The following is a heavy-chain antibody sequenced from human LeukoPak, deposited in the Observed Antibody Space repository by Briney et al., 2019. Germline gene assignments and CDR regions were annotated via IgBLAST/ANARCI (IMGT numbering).Heavy chain of an antibody. CDR1: GGSFSGYY. CDR3: ARGAVAGVYYYYYYMDV. CDR2: INHSGST. V-gene: IGHV4-34*01. D-gene: IGHD6-19*01. Sequence: SETLSLTCAVCGGSFSGYYWSWIRQPPGKGLEWIGEINHSGSTNYNPSLKSRVTISVDTSKNQFSLKLSPVTAADTAVYYCARGAVAGVYYYYYYMDVWGKGTTVTVSS. J-gene: IGHJ6*03.